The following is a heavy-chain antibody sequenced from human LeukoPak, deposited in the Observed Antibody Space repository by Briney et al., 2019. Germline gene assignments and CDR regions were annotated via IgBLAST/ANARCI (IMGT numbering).Heavy chain of an antibody. D-gene: IGHD3-22*01. J-gene: IGHJ1*01. CDR2: INHSGST. Sequence: GSLRLSCAASGFTFSKAWMSWVRQAPGKGLEWIGEINHSGSTNYNPSLKSRVTISVDTSKNQFSLKLSSVTAADTAVYYCARGRIYYDSSGRNPGIQHWGQGTLVTVSS. CDR3: ARGRIYYDSSGRNPGIQH. CDR1: GFTFSKAW. V-gene: IGHV4-34*01.